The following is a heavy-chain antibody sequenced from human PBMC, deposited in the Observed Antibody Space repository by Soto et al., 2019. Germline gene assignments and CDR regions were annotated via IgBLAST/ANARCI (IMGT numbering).Heavy chain of an antibody. Sequence: QVHLQQWGAGLLKPSETLSLTCGVYGGSFGTSYWAWIRQSPEKGLEWIGEINHNGDSNYNPSLKMRVTISLDMSEIQFALKPTPVAAADTAVYYCARVTRFPDAFDIWGQGTPVIVSS. CDR1: GGSFGTSY. J-gene: IGHJ3*02. V-gene: IGHV4-34*01. CDR2: INHNGDS. CDR3: ARVTRFPDAFDI.